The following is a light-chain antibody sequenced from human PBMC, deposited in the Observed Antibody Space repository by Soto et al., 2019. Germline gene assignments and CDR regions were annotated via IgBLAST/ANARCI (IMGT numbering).Light chain of an antibody. CDR2: GAS. Sequence: EIVLTQSPGTLSLSPGDRATLSCRTSQSVSSSYLAWYQQKPGQAPRLLIYGASRRANGIPYRFSGSGSGTDFTLAISILEPEDFAVYFCQQYASSSYSFGQGTQLEIK. J-gene: IGKJ2*01. V-gene: IGKV3-20*01. CDR3: QQYASSSYS. CDR1: QSVSSSY.